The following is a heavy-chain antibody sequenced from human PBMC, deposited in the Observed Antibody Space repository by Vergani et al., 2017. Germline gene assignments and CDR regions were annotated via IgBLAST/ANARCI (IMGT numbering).Heavy chain of an antibody. Sequence: EVQLVESGGGLVKPGGSLRLSCAASGFTFSSYSMNWVRQAPGKGLEWVSSISSSSSYIYYADSVKGRFTISRDNAKNSLYLQMNSLRAEDTAVYYCAREMERWLQPKNHPAYWGQGTLVTVSS. V-gene: IGHV3-21*01. CDR1: GFTFSSYS. CDR3: AREMERWLQPKNHPAY. CDR2: ISSSSSYI. D-gene: IGHD5-24*01. J-gene: IGHJ4*02.